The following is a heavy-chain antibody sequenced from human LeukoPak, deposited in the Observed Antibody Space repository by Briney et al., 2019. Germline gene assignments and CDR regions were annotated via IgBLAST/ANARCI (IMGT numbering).Heavy chain of an antibody. V-gene: IGHV2-70*01. CDR3: ARTIVATIPDALDI. J-gene: IGHJ3*02. CDR1: GFSLSTSGMC. D-gene: IGHD5-12*01. CDR2: IDWDDDK. Sequence: ESGPTLVNPTQTLTLTCTFSGFSLSTSGMCVSWIRQPPGKALEWLALIDWDDDKYYSTSLKTRLTISKDTSKNQVVLTMTNMDPVDTTTYYCARTIVATIPDALDIWGQGTMVTVSS.